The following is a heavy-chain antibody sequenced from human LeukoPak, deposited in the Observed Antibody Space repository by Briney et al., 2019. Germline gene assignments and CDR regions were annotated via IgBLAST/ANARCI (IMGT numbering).Heavy chain of an antibody. CDR1: GGSISSGSYY. J-gene: IGHJ4*02. V-gene: IGHV4-61*02. CDR2: IHSSGST. D-gene: IGHD6-19*01. CDR3: ARSQWRKADY. Sequence: SQTLSLTCTVSGGSISSGSYYWSWIRQPAGKGLEWVGRIHSSGSTNYNSSLKSRVTISVDTSKNQFSLKLSSVTAADTAVYYCARSQWRKADYWGQGTLVTVSS.